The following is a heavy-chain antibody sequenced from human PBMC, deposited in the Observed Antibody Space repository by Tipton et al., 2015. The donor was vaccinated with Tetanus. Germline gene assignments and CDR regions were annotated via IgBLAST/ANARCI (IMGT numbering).Heavy chain of an antibody. J-gene: IGHJ5*02. CDR1: GGSITSGTYY. V-gene: IGHV4-39*01. Sequence: TLSLTCTVSGGSITSGTYYWGWIRQPPGKGLEWIGNIYYSGPTYYNSPLKSRVTISLDTSKNQFSLKMTSVTAADTAVYYCARQADNWFDPWGQGTLVAVSS. CDR2: IYYSGPT. CDR3: ARQADNWFDP.